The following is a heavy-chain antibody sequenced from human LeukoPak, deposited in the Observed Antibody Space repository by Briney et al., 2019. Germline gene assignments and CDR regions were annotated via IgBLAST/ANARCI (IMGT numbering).Heavy chain of an antibody. CDR2: IYYSGTT. V-gene: IGHV4-39*07. D-gene: IGHD3-10*01. CDR3: ARVTYYYGTYYYYYYMDV. CDR1: GGSISSSSHY. Sequence: SETLSLTCTVSGGSISSSSHYWDWIRQPPGKGLEWIGTIYYSGTTCYNPSLKSRVAISVDTSKNQFSLKLSSVTAADTAVYYCARVTYYYGTYYYYYYMDVWGKGTTVTISS. J-gene: IGHJ6*03.